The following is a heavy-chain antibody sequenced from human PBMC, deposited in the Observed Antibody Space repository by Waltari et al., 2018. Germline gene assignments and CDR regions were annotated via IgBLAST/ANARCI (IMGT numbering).Heavy chain of an antibody. CDR1: GFLFSTSA. D-gene: IGHD1-26*01. CDR3: AKTQFFGSLDAFDF. CDR2: ISSDDGDT. Sequence: EVQLLDSGGALVQPGGSLRLSCEASGFLFSTSAMTWVRQAPGKGLEWVSTISSDDGDTYYADSVKGRFTISRDNSKNTLSLQMSSLRVDDTAVYYCAKTQFFGSLDAFDFWGQGTMVTVSS. V-gene: IGHV3-23*01. J-gene: IGHJ3*01.